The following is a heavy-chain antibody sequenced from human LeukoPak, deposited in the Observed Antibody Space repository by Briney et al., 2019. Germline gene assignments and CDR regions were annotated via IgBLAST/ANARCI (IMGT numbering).Heavy chain of an antibody. Sequence: PGGSLRLSCAASGFTFSGSAMHWVRQASGKGLEWVGRIRSKANSYATAYAASVKGRFTISRDDSKNTAYLQMNSLKTEDTAVYYCTLPRGDCTNGVCPNYYYYYMDVWGKETTVTVSS. D-gene: IGHD2-8*01. V-gene: IGHV3-73*01. CDR2: IRSKANSYAT. CDR3: TLPRGDCTNGVCPNYYYYYMDV. CDR1: GFTFSGSA. J-gene: IGHJ6*03.